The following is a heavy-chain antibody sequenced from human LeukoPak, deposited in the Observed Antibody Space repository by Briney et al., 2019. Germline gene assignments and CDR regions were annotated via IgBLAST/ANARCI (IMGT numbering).Heavy chain of an antibody. J-gene: IGHJ4*02. CDR2: IKQDGSTK. Sequence: GGSLRLSCAASGFTFTNSWMAWVRQAPGKGLEWVANIKQDGSTKHYADSLKGRFTISRDNPKNSLYLQMNSLRADDTAFHYCARDTDGSLDYWGQGILVTVAS. CDR3: ARDTDGSLDY. V-gene: IGHV3-7*01. CDR1: GFTFTNSW. D-gene: IGHD1-26*01.